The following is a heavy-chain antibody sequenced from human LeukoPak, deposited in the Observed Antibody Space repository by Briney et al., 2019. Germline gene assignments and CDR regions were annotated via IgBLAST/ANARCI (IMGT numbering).Heavy chain of an antibody. J-gene: IGHJ3*02. CDR1: GGTFSSYA. Sequence: ASGKVSCKASGGTFSSYAISWVRQAPGQGLEWMGGIIPIFGTANYAQKFQGRVTITADESTSTAYMELSSLRSEDTAVYYCARVLSSSWSDAFDIWGQGTMVTVSS. CDR2: IIPIFGTA. V-gene: IGHV1-69*13. CDR3: ARVLSSSWSDAFDI. D-gene: IGHD6-13*01.